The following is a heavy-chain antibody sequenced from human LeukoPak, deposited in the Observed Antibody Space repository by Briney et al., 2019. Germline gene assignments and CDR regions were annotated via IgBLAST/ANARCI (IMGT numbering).Heavy chain of an antibody. D-gene: IGHD4/OR15-4a*01. V-gene: IGHV3-30*02. J-gene: IGHJ6*03. CDR2: IRYDGSNK. CDR3: AKVPYGARYYYYMDV. CDR1: GCTFSSYG. Sequence: PGGSLRLSCAASGCTFSSYGMHWVRQAPGKGLEWVAFIRYDGSNKYYADSVKGRFTISRDNSKNTLYLQMNSLRAEDTAVYYCAKVPYGARYYYYMDVWGKGTTVTVSS.